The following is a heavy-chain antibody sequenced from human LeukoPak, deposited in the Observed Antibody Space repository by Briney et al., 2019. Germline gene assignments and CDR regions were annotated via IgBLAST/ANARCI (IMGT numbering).Heavy chain of an antibody. Sequence: SETLSLTCTVSDDSISDYYWSWIRQPPGKGLEWSGYISYSGSANYNPSLKSRVTISLDTSKNQFSLKLTSVTTADTAVFYCARTHSSSLIWFDPWGQGTLVIVSS. CDR1: DDSISDYY. CDR3: ARTHSSSLIWFDP. J-gene: IGHJ5*02. V-gene: IGHV4-59*01. D-gene: IGHD6-13*01. CDR2: ISYSGSA.